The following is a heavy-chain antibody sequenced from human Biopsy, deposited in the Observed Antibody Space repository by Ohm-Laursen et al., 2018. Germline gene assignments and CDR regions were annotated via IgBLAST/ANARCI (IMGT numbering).Heavy chain of an antibody. CDR1: GVYISDYY. Sequence: SDTLSLTCRVSGVYISDYYWSWIRQPPGRGPEWVGSIYYSGSTNYNPSLKSRVTISADTSKSQLSLHLTSVTAADTAVYYCASRGLVMASDYYFDDWGQGTLVTVSS. J-gene: IGHJ4*02. CDR3: ASRGLVMASDYYFDD. CDR2: IYYSGST. V-gene: IGHV4-59*08. D-gene: IGHD3/OR15-3a*01.